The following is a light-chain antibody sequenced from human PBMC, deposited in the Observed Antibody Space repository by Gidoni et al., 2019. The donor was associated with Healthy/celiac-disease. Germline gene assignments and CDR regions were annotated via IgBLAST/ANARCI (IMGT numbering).Light chain of an antibody. Sequence: ELVLTPSPATLSLSPGERATLSCRASQSVSSYLAWYQQKPGQAPRLLIYDASNRSTGIPARFSGSWSGTDFSLTISSLEPEDFAVYYCQQRSNWPLTFGGGTKVEIK. V-gene: IGKV3-11*01. CDR3: QQRSNWPLT. J-gene: IGKJ4*01. CDR1: QSVSSY. CDR2: DAS.